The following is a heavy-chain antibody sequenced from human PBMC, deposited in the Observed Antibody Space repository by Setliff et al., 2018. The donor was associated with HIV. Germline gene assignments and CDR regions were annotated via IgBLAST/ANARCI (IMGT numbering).Heavy chain of an antibody. CDR3: ARQVGSQYSYWAYYFDS. V-gene: IGHV4-39*01. CDR1: GGSVGSGSYY. J-gene: IGHJ4*02. Sequence: SETLSLTCTVSGGSVGSGSYYWGWIRQPPGKGLEWIASIYHSGSTQYNPSLKSRVTISVDTPKNQFSLKLSSVTAADTAIYYCARQVGSQYSYWAYYFDSWGQGALVTVSS. CDR2: IYHSGST. D-gene: IGHD5-18*01.